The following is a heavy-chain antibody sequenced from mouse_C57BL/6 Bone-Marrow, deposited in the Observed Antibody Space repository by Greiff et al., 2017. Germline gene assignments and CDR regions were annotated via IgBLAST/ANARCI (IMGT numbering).Heavy chain of an antibody. Sequence: VQLQQSGAELVRPGASVKLSCTASGFNIKDDYMHWVKQRPEQGLEWIGWIDPENGDTEYASKFQGKAPITADTSSNTAYLQLSSLTSEDTAVYYCTTMGLRRVSWFAYWGQGTLVTVSA. V-gene: IGHV14-4*01. D-gene: IGHD2-4*01. CDR2: IDPENGDT. CDR3: TTMGLRRVSWFAY. J-gene: IGHJ3*01. CDR1: GFNIKDDY.